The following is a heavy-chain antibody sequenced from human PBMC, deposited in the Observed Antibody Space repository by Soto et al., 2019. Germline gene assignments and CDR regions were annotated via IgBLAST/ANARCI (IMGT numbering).Heavy chain of an antibody. J-gene: IGHJ4*02. Sequence: ASVKVSCKASGYTFTSYYMHWVRQAPGQGLEWMGIINPSGGSTSYAQKFQGRVTMTRDTSTSTVYMELSSLRSEDTAVYYCALGYCSGGSCYLTAPIDYWGQGTLVTVSS. CDR1: GYTFTSYY. CDR2: INPSGGST. CDR3: ALGYCSGGSCYLTAPIDY. D-gene: IGHD2-15*01. V-gene: IGHV1-46*01.